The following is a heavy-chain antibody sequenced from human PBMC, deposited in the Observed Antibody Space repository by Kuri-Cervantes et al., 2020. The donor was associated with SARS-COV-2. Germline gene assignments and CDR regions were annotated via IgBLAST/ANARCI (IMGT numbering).Heavy chain of an antibody. Sequence: GSLRLSCAAYGGSFSGYYWSWIRQPPGKGLEWIGEINHSGSTNYNPSLKSRVTISVDTSKNQFSLKLSSVTAADTAVYYCARVRVGIAALSGAFDIWGQGTMVTVSS. CDR1: GGSFSGYY. CDR3: ARVRVGIAALSGAFDI. V-gene: IGHV4-34*01. J-gene: IGHJ3*02. CDR2: INHSGST. D-gene: IGHD6-6*01.